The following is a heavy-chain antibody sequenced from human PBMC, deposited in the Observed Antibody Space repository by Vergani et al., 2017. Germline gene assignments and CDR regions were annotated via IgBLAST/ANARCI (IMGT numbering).Heavy chain of an antibody. CDR3: AREPSPYTYYYDSSGYAFDI. J-gene: IGHJ3*02. CDR1: GGTFSSYA. V-gene: IGHV1-69*01. D-gene: IGHD3-22*01. CDR2: IIPIFGTA. Sequence: QVQLVQSGAEVKKPGSSVKVSCKASGGTFSSYAISWVRQAPGQGLEWMGGIIPIFGTANYAQKFQGRVTITADESTSTAYMELSSLRSEDTAVYYCAREPSPYTYYYDSSGYAFDIWGQGTMVTVSS.